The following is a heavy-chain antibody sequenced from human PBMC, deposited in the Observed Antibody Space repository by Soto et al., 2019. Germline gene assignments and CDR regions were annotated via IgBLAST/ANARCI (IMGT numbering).Heavy chain of an antibody. D-gene: IGHD4-17*01. Sequence: QVQLVESGGGVVQPGRSLRLSCAASGFTFSTYGIHWVRQAPGKGLEWVAVIWYAGSNKYYADSVKGRFTISRDNSKNTLCLQMNSLRAEDMAVYYCARGTVHFDYWGQGTLFTVSS. J-gene: IGHJ4*02. CDR2: IWYAGSNK. CDR3: ARGTVHFDY. V-gene: IGHV3-33*03. CDR1: GFTFSTYG.